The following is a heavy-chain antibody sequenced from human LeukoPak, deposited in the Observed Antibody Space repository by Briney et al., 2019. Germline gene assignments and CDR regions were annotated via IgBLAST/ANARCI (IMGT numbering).Heavy chain of an antibody. CDR1: GDSVSSNSVA. CDR2: TYYRSKWYD. Sequence: SQTLSLTCAISGDSVSSNSVAWNWIRQSPSRGLEWLGRTYYRSKWYDDYAVSVKSRIAINPDTSKNQFSLQLNSVTPEDMAVYYCAGESGYYSFDLWGRGTLVTVSS. D-gene: IGHD3-22*01. J-gene: IGHJ2*01. CDR3: AGESGYYSFDL. V-gene: IGHV6-1*01.